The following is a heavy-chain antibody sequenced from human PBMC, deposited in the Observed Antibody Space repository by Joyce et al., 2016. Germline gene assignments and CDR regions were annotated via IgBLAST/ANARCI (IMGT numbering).Heavy chain of an antibody. V-gene: IGHV3-23*01. J-gene: IGHJ4*02. Sequence: EVQLLESGGSLGQPGGSLRLSCAASGFIVSDYAMSWVRQAPGKGVEWVAGMRGSDSRTYNADSVKGRFTISRDNSKNMLFLQMNSLRADDTAVYYCAKTTRLSLVRGVFDSWGQGTLVTVSS. CDR2: MRGSDSRT. CDR1: GFIVSDYA. D-gene: IGHD3-10*01. CDR3: AKTTRLSLVRGVFDS.